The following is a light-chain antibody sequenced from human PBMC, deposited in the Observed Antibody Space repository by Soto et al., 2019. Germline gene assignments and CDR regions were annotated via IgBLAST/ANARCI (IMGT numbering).Light chain of an antibody. CDR1: SSDIGGYNF. Sequence: QSALTQPASVSGSPGQSITISCTGTSSDIGGYNFVSWYQQYPGTAPKLVIYEGAKRPPEASNRFSGSKSGNTASLSISGLQAEDEADYYCSSYAGSSTLVFGGGTKLTVL. CDR2: EGA. CDR3: SSYAGSSTLV. J-gene: IGLJ3*02. V-gene: IGLV2-23*01.